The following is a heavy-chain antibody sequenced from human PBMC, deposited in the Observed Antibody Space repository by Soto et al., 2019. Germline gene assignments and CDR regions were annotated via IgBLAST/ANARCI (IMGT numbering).Heavy chain of an antibody. Sequence: ASVQVSCKSSEYTFTSYVMHWVRQAPGQSLEWIGWINAGNGHTKYSQKFQDRVTITRDTSANTAYMELSRLRSEDTAVYYCARELQGLYYFDYWGQGAMVTVSS. D-gene: IGHD4-4*01. CDR1: EYTFTSYV. CDR2: INAGNGHT. V-gene: IGHV1-3*01. CDR3: ARELQGLYYFDY. J-gene: IGHJ4*02.